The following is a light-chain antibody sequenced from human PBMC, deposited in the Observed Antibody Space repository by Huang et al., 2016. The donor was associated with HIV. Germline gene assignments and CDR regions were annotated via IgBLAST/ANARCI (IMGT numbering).Light chain of an antibody. J-gene: IGKJ2*01. CDR3: QQYGSHT. CDR2: GAS. V-gene: IGKV3-20*01. CDR1: QIIRSSY. Sequence: EIVLTQSPGTLSLSPGERATPSCRASQIIRSSYLAWYQQKLGQPPRLLIFGASSRGTGIPDRVSGSGSGTDYTLTISGLEPDDVAVYYCQQYGSHTFGQGTKLE.